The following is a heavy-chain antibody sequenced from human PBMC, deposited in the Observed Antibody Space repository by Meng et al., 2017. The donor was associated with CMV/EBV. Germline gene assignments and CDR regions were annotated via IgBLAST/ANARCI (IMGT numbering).Heavy chain of an antibody. D-gene: IGHD6-6*01. V-gene: IGHV1-46*01. CDR2: INPSGGST. Sequence: ASVKVSCKASGYTFTSYYMHWVRQAPGQGLEWMGIINPSGGSTSYAQKFQGRVTMTRDTSTSTVYMELSSLRSEDTAVYYCARFPYSGSLGTYYFDYWGQGTLVTVSS. J-gene: IGHJ4*02. CDR1: GYTFTSYY. CDR3: ARFPYSGSLGTYYFDY.